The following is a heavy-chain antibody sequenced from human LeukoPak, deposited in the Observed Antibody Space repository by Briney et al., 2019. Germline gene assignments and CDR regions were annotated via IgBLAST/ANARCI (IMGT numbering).Heavy chain of an antibody. Sequence: SQTLSLTCAVSGGSISSGGYSWSWIRQPPGKGLEWIGYIYHSGSTYYNPSLKSRVTISVDRSKNQFSLKLSSVTAADTAVYYCAREWELLFDYWGQGTLVTVSS. D-gene: IGHD1-26*01. CDR3: AREWELLFDY. J-gene: IGHJ4*02. CDR2: IYHSGST. V-gene: IGHV4-30-2*01. CDR1: GGSISSGGYS.